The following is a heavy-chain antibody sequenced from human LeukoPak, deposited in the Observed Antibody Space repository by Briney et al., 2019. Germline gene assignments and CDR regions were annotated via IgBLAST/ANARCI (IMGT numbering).Heavy chain of an antibody. CDR1: GLTFRNAW. CDR2: IGRSPSYI. D-gene: IGHD5-12*01. J-gene: IGHJ6*02. V-gene: IGHV3-21*01. CDR3: ARLTSYNHDYSGRYGLDV. Sequence: GGSLRLSCGASGLTFRNAWMNWVRQAPGKGLEWVSSIGRSPSYIYYADSVEGRFTISRDNAKDSLDLQMNSLRAEDTAVYYCARLTSYNHDYSGRYGLDVWGQGTTVTVSS.